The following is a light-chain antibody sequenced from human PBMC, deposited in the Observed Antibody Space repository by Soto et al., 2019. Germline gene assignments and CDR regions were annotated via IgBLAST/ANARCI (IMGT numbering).Light chain of an antibody. CDR1: QTISSW. V-gene: IGKV1-5*03. CDR2: KAS. J-gene: IGKJ5*01. CDR3: QKTNSFPIT. Sequence: DIQMTQSPSTLSGSVGDRVTITCRASQTISSWLAWYQQKPGKAPKLLIYKASTLKSGVPSRFSGSGSGTEFTLTISSLQPDDFATYYCQKTNSFPITFGQGTRLEIK.